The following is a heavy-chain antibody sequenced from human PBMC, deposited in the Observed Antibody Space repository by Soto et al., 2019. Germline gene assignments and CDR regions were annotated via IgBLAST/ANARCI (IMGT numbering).Heavy chain of an antibody. CDR3: ARGHSSSPNWFDP. CDR1: GFTFSSYW. Sequence: GGSLRLSCAASGFTFSSYWMNWVRQAPGKGLEWVAYIDEHGSAKYYVDSVKGRFTISKDNAKNSVYLQMNSLRAEDTAVYYCARGHSSSPNWFDPWGQGTLVTVSS. CDR2: IDEHGSAK. V-gene: IGHV3-7*03. J-gene: IGHJ5*02. D-gene: IGHD6-6*01.